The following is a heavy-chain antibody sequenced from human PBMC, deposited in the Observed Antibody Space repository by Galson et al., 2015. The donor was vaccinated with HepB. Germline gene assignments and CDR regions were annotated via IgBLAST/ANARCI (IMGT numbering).Heavy chain of an antibody. J-gene: IGHJ4*02. V-gene: IGHV3-33*01. CDR3: ARGYYDSSPLDY. Sequence: SLRLSCAAFGFTFSSHGMHWVHQGPGKGLEWVAAIWYDGSNKYYADSVKGRFIISRDNSKNTVYLQMNSLRAEDTALYYCARGYYDSSPLDYWGQGTLVTVS. D-gene: IGHD3-22*01. CDR1: GFTFSSHG. CDR2: IWYDGSNK.